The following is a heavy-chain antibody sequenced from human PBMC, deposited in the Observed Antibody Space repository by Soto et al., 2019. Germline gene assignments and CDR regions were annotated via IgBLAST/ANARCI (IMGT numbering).Heavy chain of an antibody. CDR2: IILIFGTA. V-gene: IGHV1-69*01. Sequence: QVQLVQSGAEVKKPGSSVKVSCKASGGTFSSYAISWVRQAPGQGLEWMGGIILIFGTANYAQKFQGRVTITQDESTSTANMELSSMRSEDTAVYYCARRPGDYGQGSYYNVKKWWFDPWGKGPLVTVSS. CDR3: ARRPGDYGQGSYYNVKKWWFDP. J-gene: IGHJ5*02. D-gene: IGHD3-10*01. CDR1: GGTFSSYA.